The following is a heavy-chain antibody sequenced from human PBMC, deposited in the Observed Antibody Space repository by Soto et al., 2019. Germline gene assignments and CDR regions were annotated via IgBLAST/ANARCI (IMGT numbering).Heavy chain of an antibody. D-gene: IGHD6-19*01. CDR3: ATQRVPGIAVAGDFDY. CDR2: ISAYNGNT. J-gene: IGHJ4*02. V-gene: IGHV1-18*04. CDR1: GYTFTSYG. Sequence: ASVKVSCKASGYTFTSYGISWVRQAPGQGLEWMGWISAYNGNTNYAQKLQCRVTMTTDTSTSTAYMELRSLRSDDTAVYYCATQRVPGIAVAGDFDYWGQGTLVTVSS.